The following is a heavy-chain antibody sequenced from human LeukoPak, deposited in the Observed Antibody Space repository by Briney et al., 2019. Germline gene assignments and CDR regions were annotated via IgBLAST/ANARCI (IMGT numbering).Heavy chain of an antibody. CDR2: INHSGST. CDR3: ARGIRYPFDY. V-gene: IGHV4-34*01. J-gene: IGHJ4*02. D-gene: IGHD1-1*01. CDR1: GGSFSGYY. Sequence: NPSETPSLTCAVYGGSFSGYYWSWIRQPPGKGLEWIGEINHSGSTNYNPSLKSRVTISVDTSKNQFSLKLSSVTAADTAVYYCARGIRYPFDYWGQGTLVTVSS.